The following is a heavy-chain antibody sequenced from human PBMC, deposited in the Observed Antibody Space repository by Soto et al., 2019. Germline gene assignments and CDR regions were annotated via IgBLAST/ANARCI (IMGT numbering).Heavy chain of an antibody. CDR2: IYPGDSDT. CDR3: ARSCSGGSCYYYYGMDV. V-gene: IGHV5-51*01. Sequence: PGESLKISCKGSGYSFASYWIGWVRQMPGKGLEWMGIIYPGDSDTRYSPSFQGQVTISADKSISTAYLQWSSLKASDTAMYYCARSCSGGSCYYYYGMDVWGQGTTVTVSS. CDR1: GYSFASYW. D-gene: IGHD2-15*01. J-gene: IGHJ6*02.